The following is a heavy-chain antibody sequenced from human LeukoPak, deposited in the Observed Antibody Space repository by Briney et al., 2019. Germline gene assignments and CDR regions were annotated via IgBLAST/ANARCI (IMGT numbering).Heavy chain of an antibody. J-gene: IGHJ6*02. V-gene: IGHV1-46*01. CDR3: AKAGICSGGSCYSGSTWAYYYYYGMDV. CDR2: INPSGGST. D-gene: IGHD2-15*01. Sequence: ASVKVSCKASGYTFTSYYMHWVRQAPGQGLEWMGIINPSGGSTSYAQKFQGRVTMTRDTSTSTVYMELSSLRSEDTAVYYCAKAGICSGGSCYSGSTWAYYYYYGMDVWGQGTTVTVSS. CDR1: GYTFTSYY.